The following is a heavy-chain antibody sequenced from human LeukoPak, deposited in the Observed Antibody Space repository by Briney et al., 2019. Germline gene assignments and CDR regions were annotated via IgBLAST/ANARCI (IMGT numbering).Heavy chain of an antibody. D-gene: IGHD2-2*01. V-gene: IGHV3-23*01. Sequence: GGSLRLSCAASGFTFSSYAMSWVRQAPGKGLEWVSAISGSGGSTYYADSVKGRFTISRDNAKNTLYLQMGSLRAEDMAVYYCARPKEYCSSTSCYPGYWGQGTLVTVSS. CDR2: ISGSGGST. J-gene: IGHJ4*02. CDR3: ARPKEYCSSTSCYPGY. CDR1: GFTFSSYA.